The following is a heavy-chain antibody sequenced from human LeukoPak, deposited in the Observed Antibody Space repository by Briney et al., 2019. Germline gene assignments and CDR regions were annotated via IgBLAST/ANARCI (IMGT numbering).Heavy chain of an antibody. Sequence: GGSPRLSCAASGFTFSSYSMNWVRQAPGKRLQWVSYISSSGNKIYYAASVKGRFTISRDNAKNSLYLQIDSLGAEDTAVYYCARGQRPQYTSTWDNWFDPWGQGTQVTVSS. V-gene: IGHV3-48*04. CDR2: ISSSGNKI. CDR3: ARGQRPQYTSTWDNWFDP. CDR1: GFTFSSYS. J-gene: IGHJ5*02. D-gene: IGHD2-2*01.